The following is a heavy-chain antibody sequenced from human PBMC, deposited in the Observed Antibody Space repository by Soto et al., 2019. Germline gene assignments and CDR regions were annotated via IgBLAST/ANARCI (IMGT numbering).Heavy chain of an antibody. D-gene: IGHD3-10*01. CDR2: ISSSGTI. Sequence: AETLSLTCSVSGGSIRDYFWTWVRQPPGKGLEWIGYISSSGTINYNSSLKRRVTISLDTSRNHFSLKLTSLTHAATGVSFCPTARKLVIPRNYYYYGLDVWGQGPTVTVSS. J-gene: IGHJ6*02. V-gene: IGHV4-59*12. CDR1: GGSIRDYF. CDR3: PTARKLVIPRNYYYYGLDV.